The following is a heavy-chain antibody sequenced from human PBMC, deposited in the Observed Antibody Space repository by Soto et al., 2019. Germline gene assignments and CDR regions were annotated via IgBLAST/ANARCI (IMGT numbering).Heavy chain of an antibody. D-gene: IGHD2-8*02. CDR2: IYYGGST. Sequence: PSETLSLTCAVSGGSIRNNYVYWGWIRQPPGKGLEWIGSIYYGGSTYYNPSLKSRVTISVDTSKNQFSLKLSSVTAADTAVYYCARYWVAKSGANFDYWGQENLLPVSS. J-gene: IGHJ4*02. V-gene: IGHV4-39*07. CDR3: ARYWVAKSGANFDY. CDR1: GGSIRNNYVY.